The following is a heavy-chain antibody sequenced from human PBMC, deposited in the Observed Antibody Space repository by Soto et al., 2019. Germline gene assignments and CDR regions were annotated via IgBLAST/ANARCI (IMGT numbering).Heavy chain of an antibody. Sequence: GGSMKLSCAASGFTFNDQYVDWVRQDPGKGLEWVGRTRNKANSYTTEYAASVKGRFTISRDDSKNSLYLQMNSLKTEDTAVYYCAREYNSGYDIDAFDIWGQGTMVTVSS. J-gene: IGHJ3*02. D-gene: IGHD5-12*01. V-gene: IGHV3-72*01. CDR3: AREYNSGYDIDAFDI. CDR1: GFTFNDQY. CDR2: TRNKANSYTT.